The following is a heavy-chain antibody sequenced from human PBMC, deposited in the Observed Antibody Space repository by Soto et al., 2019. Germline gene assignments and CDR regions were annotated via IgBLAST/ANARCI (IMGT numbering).Heavy chain of an antibody. V-gene: IGHV5-51*01. CDR1: GYSFANYW. CDR3: ARRFCSGGSCRLEY. D-gene: IGHD2-15*01. Sequence: GESLKISCKGSGYSFANYWIGWVRQMPGKDLEWMGIIYPGDSDTRYSPSFQGQVTTSADKSISTAYLQWSSLKASDTATYYCARRFCSGGSCRLEYWGQGTQVTVSS. J-gene: IGHJ4*02. CDR2: IYPGDSDT.